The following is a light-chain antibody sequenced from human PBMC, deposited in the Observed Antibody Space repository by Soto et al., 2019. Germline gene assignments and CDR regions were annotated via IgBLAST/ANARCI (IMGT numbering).Light chain of an antibody. J-gene: IGKJ5*01. CDR3: QQRSNWPPIT. V-gene: IGKV3-11*01. CDR1: QSVSSY. Sequence: EIVLTQSPATLSFSPGEIATLSCSSSQSVSSYLAWYQQKPGQAPRLLIHDASHRAAGIPARFSGSGFGTDFTLTISSLEPEDAAVYYCQQRSNWPPITFGQGTRLEI. CDR2: DAS.